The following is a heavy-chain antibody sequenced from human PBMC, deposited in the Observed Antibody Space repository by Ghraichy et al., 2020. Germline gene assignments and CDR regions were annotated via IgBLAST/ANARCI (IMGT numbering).Heavy chain of an antibody. CDR2: IKSDGSST. D-gene: IGHD1-26*01. Sequence: GGSLRLSCAASGFTFSSYWMHWVRQAPGKGLVWVSRIKSDGSSTTYADSVKGRFTISRDNAKNTLYLQMNSLRAEDTAVYYCTRGLLETPGSHDGFDIWGQGTKVTVSS. CDR1: GFTFSSYW. J-gene: IGHJ3*02. CDR3: TRGLLETPGSHDGFDI. V-gene: IGHV3-74*01.